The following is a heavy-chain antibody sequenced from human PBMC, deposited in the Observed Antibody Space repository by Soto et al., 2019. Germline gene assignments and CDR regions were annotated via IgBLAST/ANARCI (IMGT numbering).Heavy chain of an antibody. V-gene: IGHV2-5*02. D-gene: IGHD5-18*01. CDR1: GFSLSTSGVG. CDR2: IYWDDDN. J-gene: IGHJ4*02. Sequence: QITLKESGPTLVKPTQTLTLTCTFSGFSLSTSGVGVGWIRQPPGKAREWLALIYWDDDNRYSPSLKSRLTITKDTSKNQVVLTMTNMDPVDTATYYCAHQAGYSYGFGFDYWGQGTLVTVSS. CDR3: AHQAGYSYGFGFDY.